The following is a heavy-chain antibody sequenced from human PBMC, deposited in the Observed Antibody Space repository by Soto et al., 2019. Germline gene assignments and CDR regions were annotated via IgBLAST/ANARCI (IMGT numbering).Heavy chain of an antibody. J-gene: IGHJ3*02. CDR1: GYTFTSYY. D-gene: IGHD3-16*01. Sequence: GASVKVSCKASGYTFTSYYMHWVRQAPGQGLEWMGWINPNSGGTNYAQKFQGWVTMTRDTSISTAYMELNSLRADDTAVYYCAREGEAFDIWGQGTLVTVSS. V-gene: IGHV1-2*04. CDR3: AREGEAFDI. CDR2: INPNSGGT.